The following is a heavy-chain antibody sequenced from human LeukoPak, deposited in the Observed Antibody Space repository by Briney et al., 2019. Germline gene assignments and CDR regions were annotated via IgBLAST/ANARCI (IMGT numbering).Heavy chain of an antibody. Sequence: SETLSLTCTVSGGSISSYYWTWLRQPPGKGLEWIGDIYITGSTNYNPYLKRRVTMSVDTSKNQFSLRLSSVTAADTAVYYCARVRIGETSYDASDVWGLGTMVTVSS. CDR1: GGSISSYY. V-gene: IGHV4-59*13. J-gene: IGHJ3*01. CDR2: IYITGST. CDR3: ARVRIGETSYDASDV. D-gene: IGHD1-26*01.